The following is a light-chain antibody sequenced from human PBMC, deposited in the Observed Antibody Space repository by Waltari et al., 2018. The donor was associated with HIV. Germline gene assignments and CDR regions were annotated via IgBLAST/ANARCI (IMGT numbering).Light chain of an antibody. CDR3: AAWDDSLSGHVV. Sequence: QSVLPQPPSASGTPGPRVTISCSGSSSNIGSNYVYWYQPPPGPAPELLIYRKNQRPSGVPDRFSGSKSGTSATLAISGLRSEDEADYYCAAWDDSLSGHVVFGGGTKLTVL. J-gene: IGLJ2*01. V-gene: IGLV1-47*01. CDR2: RKN. CDR1: SSNIGSNY.